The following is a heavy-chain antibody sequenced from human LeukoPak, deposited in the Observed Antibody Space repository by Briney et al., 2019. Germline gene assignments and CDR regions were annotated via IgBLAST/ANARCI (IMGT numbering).Heavy chain of an antibody. Sequence: TSETLSLTCTVSGGSFTPYYWSWIRQPPGKGLEWIGHISYSGSTNYNPSLKSRVTISIDTSKNHFSLKLSSMTAADTAVYYCARGFDGPNAFDIWGQGTMVTVSS. CDR3: ARGFDGPNAFDI. J-gene: IGHJ3*02. CDR1: GGSFTPYY. CDR2: ISYSGST. V-gene: IGHV4-59*01. D-gene: IGHD3-9*01.